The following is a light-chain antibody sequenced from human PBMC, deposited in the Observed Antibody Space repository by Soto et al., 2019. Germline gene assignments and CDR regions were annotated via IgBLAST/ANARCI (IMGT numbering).Light chain of an antibody. CDR3: QQYNKWART. Sequence: EVVMTQSAATLSLSPGERATLSCRASQSVGSSLAWYQQTQVQAPRLLLYAASTRATGFPARFSGSGSGTEFTLTISSLQSEDFALYYCQQYNKWARTFGQGTKV. CDR2: AAS. J-gene: IGKJ1*01. V-gene: IGKV3-15*01. CDR1: QSVGSS.